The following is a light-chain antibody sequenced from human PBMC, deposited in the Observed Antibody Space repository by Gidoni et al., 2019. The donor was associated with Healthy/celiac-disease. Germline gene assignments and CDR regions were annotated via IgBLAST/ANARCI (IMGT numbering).Light chain of an antibody. CDR2: AAS. CDR1: QSISSY. Sequence: DIQMTQSPSSLSASVGDRVTITCRASQSISSYLNWYQQKPGKAPKLLIYAASSLQSGVPSRFSGSGSGTDFTLTISSLQPEDFATYYCQQCYSTPRTFGGGTKLEIK. V-gene: IGKV1-39*01. CDR3: QQCYSTPRT. J-gene: IGKJ4*01.